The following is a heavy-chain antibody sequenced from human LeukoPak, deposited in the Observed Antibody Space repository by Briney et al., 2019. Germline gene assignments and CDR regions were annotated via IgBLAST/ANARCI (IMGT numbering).Heavy chain of an antibody. V-gene: IGHV3-7*01. J-gene: IGHJ4*02. CDR2: MNQGGSET. D-gene: IGHD2-8*01. CDR1: GFTFGRHW. Sequence: GSLRLSYAASGFTFGRHWMSWVRQAPGKGLEWVAHMNQGGSETTNVDSVKGRFTISRDNAKNSLYLQMNSLRAEDSAVYYCATLGVYWGQGTLVTVSS. CDR3: ATLGVY.